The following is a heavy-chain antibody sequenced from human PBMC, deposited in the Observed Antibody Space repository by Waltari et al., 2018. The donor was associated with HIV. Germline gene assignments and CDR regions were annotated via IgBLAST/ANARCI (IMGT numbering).Heavy chain of an antibody. J-gene: IGHJ6*02. CDR1: GGTFRSYA. CDR2: IIPIFGTA. Sequence: QVPLVQSGAEVKKPGSSVKVSCKASGGTFRSYAISWVRQAPGQGLEWMGGIIPIFGTANYAQKFQGRVTITADKSTSTAYMELSSLRSEDTAVYYCARTRVVVAATQYYYYGMDVWGQGTTVTVSS. D-gene: IGHD2-15*01. V-gene: IGHV1-69*06. CDR3: ARTRVVVAATQYYYYGMDV.